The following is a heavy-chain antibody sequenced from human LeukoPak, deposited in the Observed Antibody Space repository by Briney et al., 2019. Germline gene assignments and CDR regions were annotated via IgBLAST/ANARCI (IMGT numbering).Heavy chain of an antibody. J-gene: IGHJ4*02. CDR2: INAGNGNT. V-gene: IGHV1-3*01. D-gene: IGHD3-10*01. Sequence: ASVKVSCKASGCTFTSYAMHWVRRAPGQRLEWMGWINAGNGNTKYSQKFQGRVTITRDTSASTAYMELSSLRSEDTAVYYCARAPILLWFGELSDYWGQGTLVTVSS. CDR3: ARAPILLWFGELSDY. CDR1: GCTFTSYA.